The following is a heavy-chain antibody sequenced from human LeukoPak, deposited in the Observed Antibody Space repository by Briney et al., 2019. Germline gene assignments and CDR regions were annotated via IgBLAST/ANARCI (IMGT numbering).Heavy chain of an antibody. CDR1: GGSISSSSYY. D-gene: IGHD3-22*01. CDR3: ARETLRGYYDSSGYSNFDY. V-gene: IGHV4-39*07. J-gene: IGHJ4*02. Sequence: PSETLSLTCTVSGGSISSSSYYWGWIRQPPGKGLEWIGSIYYSGSTYYNPSLKSRVTISVDTSKNQFSLQLNSVTPEDTAVYYCARETLRGYYDSSGYSNFDYWGQGTLVTVSS. CDR2: IYYSGST.